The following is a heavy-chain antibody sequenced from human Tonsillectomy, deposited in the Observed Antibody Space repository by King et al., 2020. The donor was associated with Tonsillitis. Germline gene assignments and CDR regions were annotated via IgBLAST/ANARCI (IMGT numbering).Heavy chain of an antibody. CDR1: GGSISSSSYY. CDR3: AKGYDTSAHRWFDP. J-gene: IGHJ5*02. V-gene: IGHV4-39*01. CDR2: IYYSGST. Sequence: QLQESGPGLVKPSETLSLTCIVSGGSISSSSYYWGWIRQPPGKGLEWIGTIYYSGSTYYNPSLKSRVTISVDTSRNQFSLRLSSVTAADTALYYCAKGYDTSAHRWFDPWGQGTLVTVSS. D-gene: IGHD1-1*01.